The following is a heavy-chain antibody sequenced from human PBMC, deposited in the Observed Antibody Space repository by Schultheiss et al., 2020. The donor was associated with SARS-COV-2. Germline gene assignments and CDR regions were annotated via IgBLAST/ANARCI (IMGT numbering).Heavy chain of an antibody. CDR2: IYHTGDT. Sequence: SETLSLTCAVSGGSISSGNWWTWVRQPPGKGLEWIGEIYHTGDTNYNPSLEGRVTISVDKSKNQFSLKVRSVTAADTAVYYCARVVGGPTFEAFFGMDVWGQGTTVTVSS. V-gene: IGHV4-4*02. D-gene: IGHD1-26*01. CDR1: GGSISSGNW. CDR3: ARVVGGPTFEAFFGMDV. J-gene: IGHJ6*02.